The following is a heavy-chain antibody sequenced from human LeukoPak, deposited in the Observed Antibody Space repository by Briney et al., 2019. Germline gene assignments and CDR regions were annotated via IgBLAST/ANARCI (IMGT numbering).Heavy chain of an antibody. D-gene: IGHD3-16*01. J-gene: IGHJ4*02. Sequence: GGCLRLSCAASGFTFSSYWMHWVRQAPGKGLVWVSRINTDGRSANYAESVKGRFTVSRDNAKNTLSLQMNSLGPEDTAVYYCVRDVWGDRDGYFDNWGRGTLVTVSS. CDR1: GFTFSSYW. V-gene: IGHV3-74*01. CDR2: INTDGRSA. CDR3: VRDVWGDRDGYFDN.